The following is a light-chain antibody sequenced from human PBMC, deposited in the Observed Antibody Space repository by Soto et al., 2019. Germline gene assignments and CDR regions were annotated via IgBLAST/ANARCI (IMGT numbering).Light chain of an antibody. CDR1: TGDVTSGHY. V-gene: IGLV7-46*01. CDR2: DTS. Sequence: QAVVTQEPSLTVSPGGTVTLTCGSSTGDVTSGHYPYWFQQKPGQAPRTPIYDTSNKHSWTPARFSGSLLGGKAALTLSGAQPEDEAIYYCLLAYSSSRPVFGGGTQLTVL. CDR3: LLAYSSSRPV. J-gene: IGLJ3*02.